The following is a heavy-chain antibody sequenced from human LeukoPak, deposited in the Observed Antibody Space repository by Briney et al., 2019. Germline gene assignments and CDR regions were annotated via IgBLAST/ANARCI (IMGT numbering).Heavy chain of an antibody. CDR1: GFTFSSYS. Sequence: GSLRLSCAASGFTFSSYSMNWVRQAPGKGLEWVSSISSSSSYIYYADSVKGRFTISRDNAKNSLYLQMNSLRAEDTAVYYCANSRYDSSGYYGIIGYWGQGTLVTVSS. D-gene: IGHD3-22*01. V-gene: IGHV3-21*01. CDR2: ISSSSSYI. J-gene: IGHJ4*02. CDR3: ANSRYDSSGYYGIIGY.